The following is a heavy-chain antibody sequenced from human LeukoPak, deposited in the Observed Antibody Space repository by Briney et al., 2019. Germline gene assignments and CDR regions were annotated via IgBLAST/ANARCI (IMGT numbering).Heavy chain of an antibody. D-gene: IGHD5-12*01. CDR2: IYHSGST. CDR3: ARDIGGYDYIFDY. V-gene: IGHV4-38-2*02. CDR1: GYSISSGYY. Sequence: SETLSLTCTVSGYSISSGYYWGWIRQPPGKGLEWIGSIYHSGSTYYNPSLKSRVTISVDTSKNQFPLKLSSVTAADTAVYYCARDIGGYDYIFDYWGQGTLVTVSS. J-gene: IGHJ4*02.